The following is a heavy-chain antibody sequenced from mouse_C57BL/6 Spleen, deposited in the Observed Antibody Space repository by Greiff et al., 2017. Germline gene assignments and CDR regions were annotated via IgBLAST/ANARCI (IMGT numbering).Heavy chain of an antibody. J-gene: IGHJ4*01. D-gene: IGHD2-1*01. V-gene: IGHV1-26*01. CDR1: GYTFTDYY. CDR2: INPNNGGT. CDR3: ARPLYGNYGNAMDY. Sequence: EVQLQQSGPELVKPGASVKISCKASGYTFTDYYMNWVKQSHGKSLEWIGDINPNNGGTSYNQKFKGKATLTVDKSSSTAYMELRSLTSEDSAVYYCARPLYGNYGNAMDYWGQGTSVTVSS.